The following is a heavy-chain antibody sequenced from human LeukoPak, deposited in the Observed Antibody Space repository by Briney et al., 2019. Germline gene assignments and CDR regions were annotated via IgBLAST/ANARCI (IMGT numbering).Heavy chain of an antibody. CDR2: IYYTGT. CDR3: ASRKLGSDY. D-gene: IGHD7-27*01. V-gene: IGHV4-59*02. J-gene: IGHJ4*02. Sequence: SETLSLTCTVSGGSVSDYYWSWIRQSPGKGLEWIGYIYYTGTSYNPSLKSRVTISADTSKNQFSLNLSSVTAADTAVYYCASRKLGSDYWGQGTLVTVSS. CDR1: GGSVSDYY.